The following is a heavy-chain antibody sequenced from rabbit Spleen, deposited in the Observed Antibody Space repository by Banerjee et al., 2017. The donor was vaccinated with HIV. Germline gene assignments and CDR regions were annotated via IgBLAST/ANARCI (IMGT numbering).Heavy chain of an antibody. CDR1: GFSVSNYW. CDR3: ARDLVAVIGWNFSL. CDR2: IYGGSGDT. D-gene: IGHD1-1*01. V-gene: IGHV1S40*01. J-gene: IGHJ4*01. Sequence: QSLEESGGDLVKPGASLTLTCTVSGFSVSNYWTCWVRQAPGKGLEWILCIYGGSGDTVYASWAKGRFTISKTSSTTVTLQMTSLTAADTATYFCARDLVAVIGWNFSLWGPGTLVTVS.